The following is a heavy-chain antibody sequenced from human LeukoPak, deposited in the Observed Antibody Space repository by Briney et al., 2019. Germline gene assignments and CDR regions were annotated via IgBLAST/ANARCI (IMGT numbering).Heavy chain of an antibody. Sequence: PSETLSLTCTVSGGSISGSTYYWGWIRQPPGKGLEWIGSMYYTGSTYHNPSLKGGVTMSVDTSKNQFSLNLSSVTAADTAVYYCARLRVEMATFYFDYWGQGTLVTASS. CDR2: MYYTGST. D-gene: IGHD5-24*01. CDR3: ARLRVEMATFYFDY. CDR1: GGSISGSTYY. J-gene: IGHJ4*02. V-gene: IGHV4-39*01.